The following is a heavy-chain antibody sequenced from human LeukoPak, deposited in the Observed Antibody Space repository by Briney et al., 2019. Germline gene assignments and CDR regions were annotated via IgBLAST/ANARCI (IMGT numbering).Heavy chain of an antibody. J-gene: IGHJ6*02. CDR3: AGMGYYYYYGMDV. CDR2: ISSSSSTI. Sequence: PGGSLRLSCAASGFTFSSYSMNWVRQAPGKGLEWVSYISSSSSTIYYADSVKGRFTISRDNAKNSLYLQMNSLRAEDTAVYYCAGMGYYYYYGMDVWGQGTTVTVSS. CDR1: GFTFSSYS. V-gene: IGHV3-48*04.